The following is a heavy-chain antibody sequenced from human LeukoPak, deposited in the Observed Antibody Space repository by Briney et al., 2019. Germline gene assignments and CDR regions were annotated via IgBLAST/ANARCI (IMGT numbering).Heavy chain of an antibody. CDR1: GGAINSGDYY. D-gene: IGHD2-15*01. Sequence: SETLSLTCTVSGGAINSGDYYWSWIRQPPGKGLEWIGYIYHSGSTYYNPSLKSRLTISIDTSKNQFSLKLSSVTAAERAVYYCARDYLCSGGSCYFDYWGQGTLVTVSS. CDR3: ARDYLCSGGSCYFDY. V-gene: IGHV4-30-4*01. CDR2: IYHSGST. J-gene: IGHJ4*02.